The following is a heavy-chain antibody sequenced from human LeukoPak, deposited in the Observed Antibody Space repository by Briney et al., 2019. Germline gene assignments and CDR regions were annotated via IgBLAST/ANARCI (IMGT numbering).Heavy chain of an antibody. V-gene: IGHV3-23*01. D-gene: IGHD6-13*01. CDR1: GFTFSSYA. CDR3: AKLEDSSSWFFDY. J-gene: IGHJ4*02. Sequence: GGSLRLSCAASGFTFSSYAMSWVRQAPGKGLEWVSAISGSGGSTYYADSVKGRFTISRGNSKNTLYLQMNSLRAEDTAVYYCAKLEDSSSWFFDYWGQGTLVTVSS. CDR2: ISGSGGST.